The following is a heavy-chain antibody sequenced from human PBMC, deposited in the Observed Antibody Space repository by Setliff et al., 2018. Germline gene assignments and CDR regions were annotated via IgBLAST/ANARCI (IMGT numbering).Heavy chain of an antibody. J-gene: IGHJ4*02. CDR3: ARTIVGGATRLDY. D-gene: IGHD1-26*01. CDR1: GYTFTSYY. V-gene: IGHV1-2*02. Sequence: GASVKVSCKASGYTFTSYYMHWVRQAPGQGLEWMGWINPNSGGTNYAQKFQGRVTMTRDTSISTAYMELNRLRSDDTAVYYCARTIVGGATRLDYWGLGTLVTVSS. CDR2: INPNSGGT.